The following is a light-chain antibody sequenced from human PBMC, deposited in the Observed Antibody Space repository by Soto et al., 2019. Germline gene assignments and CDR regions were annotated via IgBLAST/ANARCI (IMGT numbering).Light chain of an antibody. J-gene: IGLJ2*01. Sequence: QSVLTQPPSVSGAPGQRVTISCTGSSSNIGAGYDVHWYQQLPGTAPKLLIFGNSNRPSGVPDRFSGSKSGTSVSLAITGLQAEDEADYSCQSYDSSLSGSKVVFGGGTTLPVL. CDR2: GNS. V-gene: IGLV1-40*01. CDR1: SSNIGAGYD. CDR3: QSYDSSLSGSKVV.